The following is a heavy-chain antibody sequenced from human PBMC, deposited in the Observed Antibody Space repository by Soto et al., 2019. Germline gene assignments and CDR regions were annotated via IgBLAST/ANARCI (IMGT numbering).Heavy chain of an antibody. CDR1: GGSIKTFS. CDR2: IYYSGST. J-gene: IGHJ6*02. Sequence: SETLSLTCTVSGGSIKTFSWSWFRQPPGKGLEWIGYIYYSGSTNYHPSLKSRVSLSVDTSKNLFSLKLSSVTAADTAVYYCARHPVGVGGWDVWGQGTSVTVSS. CDR3: ARHPVGVGGWDV. D-gene: IGHD1-26*01. V-gene: IGHV4-59*08.